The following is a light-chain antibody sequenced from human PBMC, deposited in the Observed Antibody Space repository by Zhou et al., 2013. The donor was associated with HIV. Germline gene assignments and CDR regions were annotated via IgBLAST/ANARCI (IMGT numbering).Light chain of an antibody. J-gene: IGKJ1*01. CDR2: GAS. CDR1: QGISKW. Sequence: DIQMTQSPSSLSASVGDRITITCRASQGISKWLAWYQQKPGKAPKLLIYGASSLQSGVPSRFSGSGFGTDFTLTITSLQAEDSATYYCQQSYITRTFGQGTKVEI. V-gene: IGKV1-12*01. CDR3: QQSYITRT.